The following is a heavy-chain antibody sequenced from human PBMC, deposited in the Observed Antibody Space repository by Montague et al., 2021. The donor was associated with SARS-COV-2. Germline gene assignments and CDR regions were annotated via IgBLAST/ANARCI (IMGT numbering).Heavy chain of an antibody. J-gene: IGHJ6*03. Sequence: SETLSLTCTVSGGSVSSSPYYWGWIRQPPGRGLEWVGSISYSGRTYFXPSLKSRLTISVDSSENQFSLRLSSVTAADTAVYYCASSYYYGSGTYVCNYYMDVRGKGTTVTVSS. CDR3: ASSYYYGSGTYVCNYYMDV. CDR1: GGSVSSSPYY. V-gene: IGHV4-39*01. D-gene: IGHD3-10*01. CDR2: ISYSGRT.